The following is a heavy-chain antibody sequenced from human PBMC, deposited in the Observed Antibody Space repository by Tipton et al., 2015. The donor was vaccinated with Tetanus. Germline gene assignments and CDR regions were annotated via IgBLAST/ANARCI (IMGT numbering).Heavy chain of an antibody. CDR3: ARHGDTSGHYGIFDS. CDR2: ISTSSTTI. CDR1: GFTFNTYN. Sequence: SLRLSCAASGFTFNTYNMNWVRQAPGKGLEWVSYISTSSTTIFYADSVRGRFTISRDNAKNSLYLQMNSLRDEDTAVYYCARHGDTSGHYGIFDSWGQGTLLIVSS. J-gene: IGHJ4*02. V-gene: IGHV3-48*02. D-gene: IGHD3-22*01.